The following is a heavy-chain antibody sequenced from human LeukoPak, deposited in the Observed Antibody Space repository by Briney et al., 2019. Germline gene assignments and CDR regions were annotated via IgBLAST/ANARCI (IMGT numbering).Heavy chain of an antibody. CDR3: ARGQTDLLKNYFDY. Sequence: GSLRLSCAASGFMVGHKYMSWVRPAPGKGLEWLSIIYAGGNTYSADSVKGRFTISRDNSRNTVYLQMNNLRDDDTAVYYCARGQTDLLKNYFDYWGPGTPVTVSS. CDR2: IYAGGNT. V-gene: IGHV3-66*01. CDR1: GFMVGHKY. J-gene: IGHJ4*02.